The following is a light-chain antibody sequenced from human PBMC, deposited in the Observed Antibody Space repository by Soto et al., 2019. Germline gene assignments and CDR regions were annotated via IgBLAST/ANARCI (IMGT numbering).Light chain of an antibody. CDR2: EDS. Sequence: QSALTQPASVSGSPGQSITISCTGTSSDIGNYNLVSWYQQHPGKAPKLMIHEDSKRPSGVSNRFSGSKSGNTASLTISGLRTEDEADYYCCSYGGSSNLVFGGGTKLTVL. J-gene: IGLJ2*01. CDR1: SSDIGNYNL. CDR3: CSYGGSSNLV. V-gene: IGLV2-23*01.